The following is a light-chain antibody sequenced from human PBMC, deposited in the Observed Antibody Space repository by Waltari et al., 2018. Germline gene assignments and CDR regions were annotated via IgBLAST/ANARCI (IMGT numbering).Light chain of an antibody. CDR1: SSDVGGYNH. V-gene: IGLV2-14*01. CDR3: CSFRSSSTWV. Sequence: QSALTQPASVSGSPGQSITISCPGTSSDVGGYNHVPWDQQNPGKAPKPKIYDVTTRPSGVSNRFSGSKSGNTASLTISGLQAEDEADYYCCSFRSSSTWVFGGGTKLTVL. J-gene: IGLJ3*02. CDR2: DVT.